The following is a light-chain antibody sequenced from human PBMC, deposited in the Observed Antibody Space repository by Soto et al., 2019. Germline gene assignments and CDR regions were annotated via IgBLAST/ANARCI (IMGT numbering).Light chain of an antibody. Sequence: DIQMTQSPSTLSASVGDRVTITCRASQSISSWLAWYQQKPGKAPKLLLYKASSLESGVPSRFSGSGSGTEVTLTISSLQPDDVATYYCQQYNSYSRTFGQGTKLEIK. J-gene: IGKJ2*01. V-gene: IGKV1-5*03. CDR3: QQYNSYSRT. CDR2: KAS. CDR1: QSISSW.